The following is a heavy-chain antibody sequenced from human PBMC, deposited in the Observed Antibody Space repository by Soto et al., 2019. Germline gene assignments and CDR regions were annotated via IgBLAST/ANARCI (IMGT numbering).Heavy chain of an antibody. CDR3: ARDASITTRYLPY. Sequence: EVQLVESGGGLVQPGRSLSLSCVTSGFTFDDYAMHWVRQAPGKGLEWVSSISWNSGNIDYADSVKRRFTVSRDNARNFCYLHMDSLRSEDTALYYFARDASITTRYLPYWGQGTLVTVSS. CDR2: ISWNSGNI. J-gene: IGHJ4*02. V-gene: IGHV3-9*01. D-gene: IGHD1-1*01. CDR1: GFTFDDYA.